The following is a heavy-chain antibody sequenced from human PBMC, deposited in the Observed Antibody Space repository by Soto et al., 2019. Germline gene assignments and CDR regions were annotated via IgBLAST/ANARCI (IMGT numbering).Heavy chain of an antibody. D-gene: IGHD6-19*01. J-gene: IGHJ5*02. CDR3: ARESGYSSGPPPTGFDP. V-gene: IGHV4-31*03. Sequence: SETLSLTCTVSGGSISSGGYYWSWIRQHPGKGLEWIGYIYYSGSTYYNPSLKSRVTISVDTSKNQFSLKLSSVTAADTAVYYCARESGYSSGPPPTGFDPWGQGTLVTVSS. CDR2: IYYSGST. CDR1: GGSISSGGYY.